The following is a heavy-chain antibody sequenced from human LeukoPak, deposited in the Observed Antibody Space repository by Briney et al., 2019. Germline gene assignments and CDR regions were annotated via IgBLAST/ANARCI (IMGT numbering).Heavy chain of an antibody. CDR3: YWGSGSVSNYHFDY. Sequence: ASVKVSCKASGYTFTSYYMHWVRQAPGQGLDWMGIINPNGGSTTYAQKFQGRVTMTRDTSTSTVYMELSSLRSEDTAVYDGYWGSGSVSNYHFDYWGQGTLVTVSS. J-gene: IGHJ4*02. V-gene: IGHV1-46*01. CDR1: GYTFTSYY. CDR2: INPNGGST. D-gene: IGHD3-10*01.